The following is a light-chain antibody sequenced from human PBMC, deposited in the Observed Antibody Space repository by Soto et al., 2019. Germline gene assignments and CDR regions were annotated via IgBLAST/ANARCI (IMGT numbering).Light chain of an antibody. J-gene: IGKJ5*01. V-gene: IGKV1-39*01. CDR2: AAS. CDR1: QSISSY. Sequence: DIQMTQSPSSLSASVGDRVTITCRASQSISSYLNWYQQKPGKAPKLLIYAASSLQSGVPSRFSGSGSGTDFTLXIXSLXXXXFATYYCQQSYSTPQITFGQGTRLEIK. CDR3: QQSYSTPQIT.